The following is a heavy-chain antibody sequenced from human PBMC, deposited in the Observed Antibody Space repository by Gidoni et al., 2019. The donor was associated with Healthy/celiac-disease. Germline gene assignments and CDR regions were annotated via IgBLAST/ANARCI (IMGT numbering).Heavy chain of an antibody. D-gene: IGHD3-22*01. J-gene: IGHJ6*02. CDR3: ASGRYYDSSGYYYYYGMDV. V-gene: IGHV4-61*02. Sequence: QVQLQESGPGLVKPSQTLSLTCTVSGGSVSSGSYYWSWIRQPAGKGLEWIGRIYTSGSTNYNPSLKSRVTISVDTSKNQFSLKLSSVTAADTAVYYCASGRYYDSSGYYYYYGMDVWGQGTTVTVSS. CDR2: IYTSGST. CDR1: GGSVSSGSYY.